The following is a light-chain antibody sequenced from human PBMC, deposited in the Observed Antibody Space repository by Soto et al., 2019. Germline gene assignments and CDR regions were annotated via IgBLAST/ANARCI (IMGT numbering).Light chain of an antibody. V-gene: IGKV1-5*01. CDR2: YAS. CDR1: QGVXGW. CDR3: QQYETFSGT. Sequence: IQMTQSPSTLSASVGDTVTVTCRASQGVXGWLGWYQQKPGEAPKLLXDYASALPRGGPSRLSGSGSGTKFTLTIASLQPDYFATYYCQQYETFSGTFGPGTKVDIK. J-gene: IGKJ1*01.